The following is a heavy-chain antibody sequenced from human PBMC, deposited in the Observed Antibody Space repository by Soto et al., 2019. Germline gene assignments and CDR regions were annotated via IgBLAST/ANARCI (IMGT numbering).Heavy chain of an antibody. D-gene: IGHD2-21*02. CDR2: ISSSSTHI. CDR3: VRERGLSSFYGMDV. V-gene: IGHV3-21*01. CDR1: GFTLSSYS. Sequence: GGSLRLSCEASGFTLSSYSMNWVRQASGKGLEWVASISSSSTHIYYADSVKGRFTISRDNARNSLYLQMNSLRAEDTAVYYCVRERGLSSFYGMDVWGHGTTATVSS. J-gene: IGHJ6*02.